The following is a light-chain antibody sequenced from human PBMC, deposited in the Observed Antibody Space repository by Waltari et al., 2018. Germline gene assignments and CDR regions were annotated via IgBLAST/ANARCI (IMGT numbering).Light chain of an antibody. CDR1: QGINSW. V-gene: IGKV1-12*01. J-gene: IGKJ2*01. CDR3: QQYNSAPHT. Sequence: IQMTQSPSSLSASVGDRVTITCRASQGINSWLAWYQQKPGKAPKLLIQKASNLQSVVPSSFSGSGSGTDFSLTINSLQPEDFATYYCQQYNSAPHTFGQGTKVEI. CDR2: KAS.